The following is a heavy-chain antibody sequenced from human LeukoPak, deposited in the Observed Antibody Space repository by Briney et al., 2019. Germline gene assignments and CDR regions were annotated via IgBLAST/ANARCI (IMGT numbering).Heavy chain of an antibody. CDR1: GFTFSSYS. J-gene: IGHJ5*02. CDR3: AKGGYAEAFDP. V-gene: IGHV3-23*01. CDR2: ISGSGSSI. Sequence: GGSLRLSCAASGFTFSSYSTNWVRQAPGKGLEWVSAISGSGSSIFYADSVKGRFTISRDNSKNTLYLQMNSLRAEDTAVYYCAKGGYAEAFDPWGQGTLATVSS. D-gene: IGHD2-15*01.